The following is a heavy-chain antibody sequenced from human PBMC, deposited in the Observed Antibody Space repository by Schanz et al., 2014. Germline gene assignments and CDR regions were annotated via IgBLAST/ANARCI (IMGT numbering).Heavy chain of an antibody. D-gene: IGHD6-19*01. Sequence: QVQLVQSGAEVKKPGASMKVSCKASGRTFIVYHVLHWVRQAPGQGLEWMGRISPNSGDTHSAQKFEGRVTMTRDTSTRTVYMELSRLTSDDTAVFFCARENTAVAGMPRVMDVWGQGTTVTVTS. CDR1: GRTFIVYH. CDR3: ARENTAVAGMPRVMDV. J-gene: IGHJ6*02. V-gene: IGHV1-2*06. CDR2: ISPNSGDT.